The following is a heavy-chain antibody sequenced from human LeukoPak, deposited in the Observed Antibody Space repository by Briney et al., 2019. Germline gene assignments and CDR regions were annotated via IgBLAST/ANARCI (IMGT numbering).Heavy chain of an antibody. V-gene: IGHV3-48*01. J-gene: IGHJ4*02. Sequence: GGSLRLSCAASGFTFSSYSMNWVRQAPGKGLGWVSYISSSSSTIYYADSVKGRFTISRDNAKNSLYLQMNSLRAEDTAVYYCARVVRGYCSGGSCYAFDYWGQGTLVTVSS. CDR1: GFTFSSYS. D-gene: IGHD2-15*01. CDR3: ARVVRGYCSGGSCYAFDY. CDR2: ISSSSSTI.